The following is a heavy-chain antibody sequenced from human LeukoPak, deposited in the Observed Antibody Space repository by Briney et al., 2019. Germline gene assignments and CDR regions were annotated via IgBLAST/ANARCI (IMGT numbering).Heavy chain of an antibody. CDR3: ARYHADSVAGFDP. CDR1: GXTFSDHY. Sequence: PGGSLRLSCTASGXTFSDHYMAWVRQAPGKGLEWVSVIYSGGSSHYADSVKGRFTISRDNSKNTLYLQMNSLRVKDTAVYYCARYHADSVAGFDPWGQGTQVTVSS. D-gene: IGHD4-17*01. J-gene: IGHJ5*02. CDR2: IYSGGSS. V-gene: IGHV3-66*01.